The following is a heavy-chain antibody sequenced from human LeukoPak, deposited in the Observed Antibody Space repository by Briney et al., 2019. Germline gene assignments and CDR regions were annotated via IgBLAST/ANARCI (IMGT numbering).Heavy chain of an antibody. Sequence: GGSLRLPCAASGFTFSSYGMHWVRQAPGKGLEWVAVIWYDESKKYYADSVRGRFTISRDNSKNTLYLQMNSLRAEDTAVYYCAKDWGLRGSYQDYWGQGTLVTVSS. CDR2: IWYDESKK. D-gene: IGHD3-16*02. CDR1: GFTFSSYG. CDR3: AKDWGLRGSYQDY. J-gene: IGHJ4*02. V-gene: IGHV3-33*06.